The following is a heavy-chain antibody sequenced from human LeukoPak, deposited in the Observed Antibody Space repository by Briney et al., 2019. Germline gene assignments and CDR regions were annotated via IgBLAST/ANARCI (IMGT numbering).Heavy chain of an antibody. Sequence: ASVKVSCKASGYTFTGYYMHWVRQAPGQGLEWMGWINPNSGGTNYAQKFQGRVTMTRDTSISTAYMELSSLRSEDTAVYYCSILTAGDFDYWGQGTLVTVSS. CDR1: GYTFTGYY. D-gene: IGHD3-9*01. CDR3: SILTAGDFDY. CDR2: INPNSGGT. J-gene: IGHJ4*02. V-gene: IGHV1-2*02.